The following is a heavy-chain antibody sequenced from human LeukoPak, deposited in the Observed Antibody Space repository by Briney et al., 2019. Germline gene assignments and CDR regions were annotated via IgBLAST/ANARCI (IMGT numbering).Heavy chain of an antibody. CDR1: EFTFSSYA. D-gene: IGHD2-2*01. CDR2: ISGSGGST. CDR3: AKARGYQLLFDY. Sequence: GGSLRLSCAASEFTFSSYAMSWVRQAPGKGLEWVSAISGSGGSTYYADSVKGRFTISRDNSKNTLYLQMNSLRAEDTAVYYCAKARGYQLLFDYWGQGTLVTVSS. V-gene: IGHV3-23*01. J-gene: IGHJ4*02.